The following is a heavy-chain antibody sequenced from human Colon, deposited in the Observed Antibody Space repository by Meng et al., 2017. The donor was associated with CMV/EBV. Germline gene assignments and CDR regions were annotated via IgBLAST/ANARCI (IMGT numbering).Heavy chain of an antibody. CDR3: ARVDYSGNYDY. D-gene: IGHD4/OR15-4a*01. V-gene: IGHV4-59*01. Sequence: SETLSLTCSVSGGSISGYYWSWIRQPPGKGLEWIGYIYYSGSTNYNPSLKSRVTISVDTSKNHFSLNLTSVTAADTAVYYCARVDYSGNYDYWGQGTLVTVSS. J-gene: IGHJ4*02. CDR2: IYYSGST. CDR1: GGSISGYY.